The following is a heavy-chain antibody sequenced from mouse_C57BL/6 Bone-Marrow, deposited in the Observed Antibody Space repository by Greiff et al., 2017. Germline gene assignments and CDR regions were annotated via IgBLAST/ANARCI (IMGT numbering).Heavy chain of an antibody. CDR1: GYSITSGYY. J-gene: IGHJ3*01. D-gene: IGHD4-1*01. CDR2: ISYDGSN. CDR3: ARGTGTPWFAY. Sequence: EVKLMESGPGLVKPSQSLSLTCSVTGYSITSGYYWNWIRQFPGNKLEWMGYISYDGSNNYNPSLKNRISITRDTSKNQFFLKLNSVTTEDTATYYCARGTGTPWFAYWGQGTLVTVSA. V-gene: IGHV3-6*01.